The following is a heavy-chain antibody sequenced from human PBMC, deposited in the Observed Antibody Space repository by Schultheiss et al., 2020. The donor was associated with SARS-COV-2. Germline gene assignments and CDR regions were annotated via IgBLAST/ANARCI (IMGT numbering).Heavy chain of an antibody. D-gene: IGHD6-19*01. J-gene: IGHJ4*02. CDR3: ARAVAGPFDY. CDR2: INPNSGGT. Sequence: ASVKVSCKASGYTFTSYGISWVRQAPGQGLEWMGWINPNSGGTNYAQKFQGRVTMTSDTSISTAYMELSRLRSEDTAVYYCARAVAGPFDYWGQGTLVTVSS. CDR1: GYTFTSYG. V-gene: IGHV1-2*02.